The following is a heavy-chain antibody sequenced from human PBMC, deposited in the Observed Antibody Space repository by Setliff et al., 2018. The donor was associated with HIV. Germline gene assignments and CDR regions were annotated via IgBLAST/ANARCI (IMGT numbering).Heavy chain of an antibody. Sequence: PGESLKIFCKGSGYSFTSYWIGWVRQMPGKGLEWMGIIHPGDSNTRYSPSFQGQVTISADKSISTAYLQWSSLKASDTAMYYCASSITVAAGRSHYYYAMDVWGQGTTVTVSS. D-gene: IGHD1-20*01. CDR1: GYSFTSYW. CDR3: ASSITVAAGRSHYYYAMDV. J-gene: IGHJ6*02. V-gene: IGHV5-51*01. CDR2: IHPGDSNT.